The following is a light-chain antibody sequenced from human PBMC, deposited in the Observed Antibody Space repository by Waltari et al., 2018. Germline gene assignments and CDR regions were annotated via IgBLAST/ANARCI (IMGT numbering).Light chain of an antibody. J-gene: IGLJ2*01. Sequence: QSVLTQPPSASGTPGQRVTISCSGSSANIGSSPVTWYQHVSGTAPKLLMHFNNQRPSGVPDRFSASNSGTSASLAISGLQSDDEADYYCAAWDDSLTGVVFGGGTKLTVL. CDR1: SANIGSSP. CDR3: AAWDDSLTGVV. CDR2: FNN. V-gene: IGLV1-44*01.